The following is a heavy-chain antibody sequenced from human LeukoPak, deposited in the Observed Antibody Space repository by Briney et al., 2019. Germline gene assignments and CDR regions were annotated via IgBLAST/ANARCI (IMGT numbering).Heavy chain of an antibody. D-gene: IGHD4-11*01. V-gene: IGHV4-4*07. CDR2: IYTSGST. CDR1: GGSISSYY. J-gene: IGHJ6*03. CDR3: ARGGLQYYYYYMDV. Sequence: PSETLSLTCTVSGGSISSYYWSWIRQPAGKGLEWIGRIYTSGSTNYNPSLKSRVTMSVDTSKNQFSLKLSSVTAADTAVYYCARGGLQYYYYYMDVWGKGTTVTVSS.